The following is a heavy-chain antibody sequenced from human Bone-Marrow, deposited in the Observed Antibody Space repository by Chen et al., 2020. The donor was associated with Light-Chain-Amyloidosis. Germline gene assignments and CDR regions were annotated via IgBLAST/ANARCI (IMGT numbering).Heavy chain of an antibody. Sequence: QEHVVESGGGLVKAGGSLRLSCATSGFRLSFSDYYMSWIRQAPGKGLEWVSSISQSGINSDYAESVQGRFTISRDNANNVLFLQMNSLRAEDTGIYYCAREGIVVTDRRADVWGQGTKVTVSS. CDR1: GFRLSFSDYY. D-gene: IGHD1-26*01. V-gene: IGHV3-11*01. CDR3: AREGIVVTDRRADV. CDR2: ISQSGINS. J-gene: IGHJ3*01.